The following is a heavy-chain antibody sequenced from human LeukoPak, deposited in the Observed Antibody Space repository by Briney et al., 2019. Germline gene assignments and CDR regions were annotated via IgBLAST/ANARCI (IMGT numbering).Heavy chain of an antibody. V-gene: IGHV4-59*01. J-gene: IGHJ4*02. Sequence: SETLSLTCTVSGGSISGYYWSWIRQPPGKGLEWIGYIYYSGSTNYNPSLKSRVTISVDTSKNQFSLKLSSVTAADTAVYYCARSYYDYVWGSYPFDYWGQGTLVTVSS. CDR3: ARSYYDYVWGSYPFDY. CDR1: GGSISGYY. CDR2: IYYSGST. D-gene: IGHD3-16*02.